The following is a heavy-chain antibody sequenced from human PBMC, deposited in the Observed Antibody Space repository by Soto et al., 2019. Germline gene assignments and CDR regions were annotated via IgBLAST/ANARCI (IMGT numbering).Heavy chain of an antibody. Sequence: QVQLVQSGAEVKKPGASVKVSCKASGYTFSDFGISWVRQAPGQGLEWMGWVSAYTGNTNYAQKFQGRVTMTTDTSPSTAYMELRSLRSDDTAVYYCARGPESRSTAYFDYWGQGTLATVSS. J-gene: IGHJ4*02. CDR1: GYTFSDFG. V-gene: IGHV1-18*01. CDR3: ARGPESRSTAYFDY. D-gene: IGHD2-2*01. CDR2: VSAYTGNT.